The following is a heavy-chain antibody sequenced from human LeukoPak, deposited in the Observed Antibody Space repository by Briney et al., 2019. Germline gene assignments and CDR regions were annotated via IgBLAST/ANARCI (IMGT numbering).Heavy chain of an antibody. D-gene: IGHD1-26*01. CDR2: IIPIFGTA. J-gene: IGHJ3*02. V-gene: IGHV1-69*05. Sequence: GASVKVSCKASGGTFSSYAISWVRQAPGQGLEWMGGIIPIFGTANYAQKFQGRVTMTRDTSISTAYMELSRLRSDDTAVYYCARSTLYSGSYSAFDIWGQGTMVTVSS. CDR1: GGTFSSYA. CDR3: ARSTLYSGSYSAFDI.